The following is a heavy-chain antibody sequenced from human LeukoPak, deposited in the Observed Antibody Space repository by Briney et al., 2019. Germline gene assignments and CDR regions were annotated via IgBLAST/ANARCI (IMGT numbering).Heavy chain of an antibody. CDR3: ARGRDFWSGYPFDP. V-gene: IGHV1-8*01. CDR2: MNPNSGNT. J-gene: IGHJ5*02. Sequence: ASVKVSCKASGYTFTSYDINWVRQATGQVLERMGWMNPNSGNTGYAQKFQGRVTMTRNTSISTAYMELSSLRSEDTAVYYCARGRDFWSGYPFDPWGQGTLVTVSS. D-gene: IGHD3-3*01. CDR1: GYTFTSYD.